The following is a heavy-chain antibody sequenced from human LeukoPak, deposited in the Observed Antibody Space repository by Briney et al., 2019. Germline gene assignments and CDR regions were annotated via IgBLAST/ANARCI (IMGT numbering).Heavy chain of an antibody. CDR2: ITGNGGNI. Sequence: GGSLRLSCAASGFTFSIYAMSWVRQAPRKGLEWISAITGNGGNIYYADSVKGRFTISRDNSKNTLYLQMNSLRVEDTAVYYCARDIRQGNKGNWFDPWGQGSLVTVSS. CDR3: ARDIRQGNKGNWFDP. V-gene: IGHV3-23*01. D-gene: IGHD5-12*01. CDR1: GFTFSIYA. J-gene: IGHJ5*02.